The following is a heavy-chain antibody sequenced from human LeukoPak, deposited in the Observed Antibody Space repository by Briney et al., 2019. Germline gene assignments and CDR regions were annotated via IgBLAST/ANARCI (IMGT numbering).Heavy chain of an antibody. J-gene: IGHJ3*02. CDR1: GGSISSGSYY. Sequence: TLSLTCTVSGGSISSGSYYWSWIRQPAGKGLEWIGRIYTSGSTNYNPSLKSRVTISVDTSKNQFSLKLSSVTAADTAVYYCATAGYSSSWYGWDAFDIWGQGTMVTVSS. CDR3: ATAGYSSSWYGWDAFDI. CDR2: IYTSGST. D-gene: IGHD6-13*01. V-gene: IGHV4-61*02.